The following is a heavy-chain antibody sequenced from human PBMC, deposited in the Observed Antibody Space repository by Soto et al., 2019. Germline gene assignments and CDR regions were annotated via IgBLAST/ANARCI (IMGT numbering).Heavy chain of an antibody. Sequence: LRLSCAASGFSFSNYAMHWVRQAPGKGLEWVAVILYDGSNKYYADSVKGRFTISKDNSQTTVYLQMNSLRAKDSAVYYCTRDPYGGSRYYFDSWGQGTLVTAPQ. CDR1: GFSFSNYA. J-gene: IGHJ4*02. CDR2: ILYDGSNK. D-gene: IGHD1-26*01. V-gene: IGHV3-33*01. CDR3: TRDPYGGSRYYFDS.